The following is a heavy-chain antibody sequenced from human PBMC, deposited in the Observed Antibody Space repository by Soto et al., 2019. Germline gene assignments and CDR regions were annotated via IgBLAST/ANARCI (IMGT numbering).Heavy chain of an antibody. CDR3: ARASYYDILTGYSYYYYGMDV. D-gene: IGHD3-9*01. CDR1: GYTFTSYD. J-gene: IGHJ6*02. Sequence: QVQLVQSGAEVKKPGASVKVSCKASGYTFTSYDINWVRQATGQGLEWMGWMNPNSGNTGYAQKFQGRVTMTRNTSISTAYMELSSLRSEDTAVYYCARASYYDILTGYSYYYYGMDVWGQGTTVTVSS. V-gene: IGHV1-8*01. CDR2: MNPNSGNT.